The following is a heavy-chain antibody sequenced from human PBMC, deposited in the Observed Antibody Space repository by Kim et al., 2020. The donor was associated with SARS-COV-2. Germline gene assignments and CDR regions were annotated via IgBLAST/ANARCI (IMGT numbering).Heavy chain of an antibody. Sequence: TYDADSVKGRCTISRDNARSMVYLQMTSLRAEDTAVYYCVPFSSTTCYEYWGQGSLVTVSS. CDR2: T. D-gene: IGHD2-2*01. V-gene: IGHV3-64D*06. J-gene: IGHJ4*02. CDR3: VPFSSTTCYEY.